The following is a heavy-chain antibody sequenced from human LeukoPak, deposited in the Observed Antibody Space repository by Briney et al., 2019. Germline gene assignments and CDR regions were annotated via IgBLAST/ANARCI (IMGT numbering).Heavy chain of an antibody. CDR1: GFTFSSYA. Sequence: GGSLRLSCAASGFTFSSYAMSWVRQAPGKGLEWVANIRQDGSEKHYLDSVKGRITISRDNAKNSLYLQMNSLRAEDTAVYYCARGGNPWGQGTLVTVSS. CDR3: ARGGNP. D-gene: IGHD1-26*01. CDR2: IRQDGSEK. J-gene: IGHJ5*02. V-gene: IGHV3-7*01.